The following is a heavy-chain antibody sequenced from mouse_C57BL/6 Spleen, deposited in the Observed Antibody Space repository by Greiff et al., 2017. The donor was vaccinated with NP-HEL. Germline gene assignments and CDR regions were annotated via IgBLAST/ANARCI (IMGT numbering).Heavy chain of an antibody. D-gene: IGHD3-3*01. CDR1: GFTFTDYY. V-gene: IGHV7-3*01. CDR3: ARWGDRYFDV. J-gene: IGHJ1*03. Sequence: EVQVVESGGGLVQPGGSLSLSCAASGFTFTDYYMSWVRQPPGKALEWLGFIRNKANGYTTEYSASVKGRFTISRDNSQSILYLQMNALRAEDSATYYCARWGDRYFDVWGTGTTVTVSS. CDR2: IRNKANGYTT.